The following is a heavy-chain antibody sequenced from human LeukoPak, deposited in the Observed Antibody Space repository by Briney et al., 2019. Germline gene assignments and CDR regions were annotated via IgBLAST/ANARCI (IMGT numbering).Heavy chain of an antibody. D-gene: IGHD4-17*01. Sequence: GASVKVSCKASGYTFTDYYMHWVRQAPGQGLEWMGWINPYSDGSDYAQNFQGRVTMTRDTSISTVYLELSSLRSDDTAVYYCANADYGGYTFWGQGTMVTVSS. CDR1: GYTFTDYY. CDR2: INPYSDGS. J-gene: IGHJ3*01. CDR3: ANADYGGYTF. V-gene: IGHV1-2*02.